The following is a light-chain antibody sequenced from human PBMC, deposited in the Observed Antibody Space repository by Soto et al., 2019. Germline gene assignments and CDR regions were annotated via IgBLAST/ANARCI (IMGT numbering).Light chain of an antibody. V-gene: IGLV2-14*01. Sequence: QSALTQPASVSGSPGQSITISCTGTSSDVGGYEYVSWYQQHPGKAPKLMIYEVSDRPSGVSSRFSGSKSGNTASLTISGLQAEDEADYYCSSYRRGSTYVFGTGTTLTVL. J-gene: IGLJ1*01. CDR2: EVS. CDR1: SSDVGGYEY. CDR3: SSYRRGSTYV.